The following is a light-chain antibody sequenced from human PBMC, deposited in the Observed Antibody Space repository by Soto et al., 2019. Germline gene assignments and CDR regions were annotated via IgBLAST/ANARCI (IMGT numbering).Light chain of an antibody. J-gene: IGKJ4*01. CDR2: AAS. CDR3: QQTYSTPLT. Sequence: DIQMTQSPPSLSASVGDRATITCRTSQSISNYLNWYQQKPGKAPKLLIYAASTLQSGVPSRFSGSGSGTVFTLTISSLQPGDFATYSCQQTYSTPLTFGGGTKVEIK. V-gene: IGKV1-39*01. CDR1: QSISNY.